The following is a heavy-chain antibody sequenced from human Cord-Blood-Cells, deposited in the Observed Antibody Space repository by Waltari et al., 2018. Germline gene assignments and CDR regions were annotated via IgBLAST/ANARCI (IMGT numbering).Heavy chain of an antibody. CDR1: GGSFSGYY. CDR2: INHSGST. CDR3: ARGIAVAGTGAYWFDP. V-gene: IGHV4-34*01. D-gene: IGHD6-19*01. Sequence: QVQLQQWGAGLLKPSGTLSLTCAVYGGSFSGYYWSWIRQPPGKGLEWIGEINHSGSTNYNPSLKSRVTISVDTSKNQFSLKLSSVTAADTAVYYCARGIAVAGTGAYWFDPWGQGTLVTVSS. J-gene: IGHJ5*02.